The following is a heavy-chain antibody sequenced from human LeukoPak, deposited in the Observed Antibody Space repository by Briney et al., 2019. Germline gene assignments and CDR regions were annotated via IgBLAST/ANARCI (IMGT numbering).Heavy chain of an antibody. CDR3: ARGSTMIVVAHGAFDI. CDR2: IYYSGST. V-gene: IGHV4-39*07. D-gene: IGHD3-22*01. Sequence: SETLSLTCTVSGGSISSSSYYWGWIRQPPGKGLEWIGSIYYSGSTYYSPSLKSRVTISVDTSKNQFSLKLSSVTAADTAVYYCARGSTMIVVAHGAFDIWGQGTMVTVSS. CDR1: GGSISSSSYY. J-gene: IGHJ3*02.